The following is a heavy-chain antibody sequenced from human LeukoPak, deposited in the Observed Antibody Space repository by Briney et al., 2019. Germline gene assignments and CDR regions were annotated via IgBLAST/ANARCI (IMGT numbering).Heavy chain of an antibody. CDR1: GFTVSSSY. CDR3: ARVGLYDSSGYLDY. V-gene: IGHV3-53*05. CDR2: IYSGGTT. J-gene: IGHJ4*02. Sequence: PGGSLRLSCAASGFTVSSSYMSWVRQAPGKGLEWVSIIYSGGTTYYADSVKGRFTISRDNSKNTLYLQMNSLSAEDTAVYYCARVGLYDSSGYLDYWGQGTLVTVSS. D-gene: IGHD3-22*01.